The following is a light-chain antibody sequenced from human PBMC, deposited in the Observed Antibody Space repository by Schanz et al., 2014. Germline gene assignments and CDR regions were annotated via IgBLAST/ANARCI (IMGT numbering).Light chain of an antibody. V-gene: IGKV3-11*01. CDR2: DAS. Sequence: EILLTQSPATLSLSPGERATLSCRASQSVSSIDLAWYQQKPGQAPRLLIYDASKRATGIPARFSGSGSGADFTLTISSLEPEDFAVYYCQQRTSWPLTFGGGTKVEIK. CDR3: QQRTSWPLT. J-gene: IGKJ4*01. CDR1: QSVSSID.